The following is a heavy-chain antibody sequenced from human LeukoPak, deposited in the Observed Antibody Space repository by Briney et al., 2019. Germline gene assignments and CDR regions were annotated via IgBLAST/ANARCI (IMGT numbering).Heavy chain of an antibody. J-gene: IGHJ4*02. D-gene: IGHD3-3*01. CDR2: ISGSGGST. V-gene: IGHV3-23*01. CDR3: AKNTRFLEWFYDY. CDR1: GFTFSSYA. Sequence: GGSLRLSCAASGFTFSSYAMSWVRQAPGKGLEWVSAISGSGGSTYHADSVKGRFTISRDNSKNTLYLQMNSLRAEDTAVYYCAKNTRFLEWFYDYWGQGTLVTVSP.